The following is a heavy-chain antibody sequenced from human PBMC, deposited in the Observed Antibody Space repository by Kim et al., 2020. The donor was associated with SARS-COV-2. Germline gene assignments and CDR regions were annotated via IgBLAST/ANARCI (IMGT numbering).Heavy chain of an antibody. D-gene: IGHD6-13*01. J-gene: IGHJ4*02. CDR3: ASLAAAGLDY. Sequence: SNKYSADPVKGRFTISKANSKNTLYLQMNSLGAEDTAVYYCASLAAAGLDYWGQGTLVTVSS. V-gene: IGHV3-30*01. CDR2: SNK.